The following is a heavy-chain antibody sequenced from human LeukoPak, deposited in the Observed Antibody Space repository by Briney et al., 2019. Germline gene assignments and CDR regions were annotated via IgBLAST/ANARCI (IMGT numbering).Heavy chain of an antibody. J-gene: IGHJ4*02. CDR3: ARVEVDYYFDY. V-gene: IGHV4-31*03. Sequence: SETLSLTCTVSGGSISSGGYYWSWIRQHPGKGLEWIGYIYYSGSTYYNPSLMSRVTISVDTSKNQFSLKLSSVTAADTAVYYCARVEVDYYFDYWGQGTLVTVSS. D-gene: IGHD2-15*01. CDR2: IYYSGST. CDR1: GGSISSGGYY.